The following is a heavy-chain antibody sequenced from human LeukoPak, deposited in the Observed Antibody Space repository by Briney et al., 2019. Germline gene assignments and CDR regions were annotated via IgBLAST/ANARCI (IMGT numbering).Heavy chain of an antibody. CDR3: ARSSLTMVRGVIYYFDY. Sequence: PGGSLRLSCAASGFMFSSSWMAWVRQAPGKGLEWVANIKEDGSDKNYVDSMKGRFTISRDNAKNSLYLQMNSLRAEDTAVYYCARSSLTMVRGVIYYFDYWGQGTLVTVSS. CDR2: IKEDGSDK. D-gene: IGHD3-10*01. CDR1: GFMFSSSW. J-gene: IGHJ4*02. V-gene: IGHV3-7*01.